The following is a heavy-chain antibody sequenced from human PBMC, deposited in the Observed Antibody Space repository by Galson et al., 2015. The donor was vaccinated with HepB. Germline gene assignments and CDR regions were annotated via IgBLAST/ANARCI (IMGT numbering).Heavy chain of an antibody. CDR2: IYYSGVT. V-gene: IGHV4-39*07. J-gene: IGHJ4*02. Sequence: DSISSSSYYWAWVRQPPGKGLEWIATIYYSGVTQYNPSLKSRVIISVDTSRNKFSLKVSSVTAADTAVYYCAREVRNDIVRVGGDYWGQGTLVTVSS. D-gene: IGHD3-9*01. CDR1: DSISSSSYY. CDR3: AREVRNDIVRVGGDY.